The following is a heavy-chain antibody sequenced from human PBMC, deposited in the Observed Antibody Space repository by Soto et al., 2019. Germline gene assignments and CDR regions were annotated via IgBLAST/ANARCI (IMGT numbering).Heavy chain of an antibody. Sequence: PGGSLRLSCAASGFTFSSYGMHWVRQAPGKGLEWVAVIWYDGSNKYYADSVKGRFTISRDNSKNTLYLQMNSLRAEDTAVYYCAKASSWYYDYYYYMDVWGKGTTVTVSS. CDR2: IWYDGSNK. J-gene: IGHJ6*03. V-gene: IGHV3-33*06. CDR1: GFTFSSYG. D-gene: IGHD6-13*01. CDR3: AKASSWYYDYYYYMDV.